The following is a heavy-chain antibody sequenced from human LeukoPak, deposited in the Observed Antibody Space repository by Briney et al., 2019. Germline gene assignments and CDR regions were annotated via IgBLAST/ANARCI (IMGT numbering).Heavy chain of an antibody. Sequence: SETLSLTCAVYGGSFSGYYWSWIRQPPGKGLEWIGEINHSGSTNYNPSLKSRVTISVDTSKNQFSLKLSSVTAADTAVYYCARLPPPNDYWGQGTLVTVSS. CDR2: INHSGST. V-gene: IGHV4-34*01. CDR3: ARLPPPNDY. CDR1: GGSFSGYY. J-gene: IGHJ4*02.